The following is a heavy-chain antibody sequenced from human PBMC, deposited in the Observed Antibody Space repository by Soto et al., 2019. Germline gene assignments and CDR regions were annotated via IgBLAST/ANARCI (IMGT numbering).Heavy chain of an antibody. Sequence: QVQLVQSGAEVKKPGASVKVSCKASGYTFTSYGISWVRQAPGQGLEWMGWISAYNGNTNYAQKLQGRVSMTTATSTSTAYMELRSLRSDDTAVYYCAREMPSPGGYYYGMDVWGQGTTVTVSS. CDR2: ISAYNGNT. V-gene: IGHV1-18*01. J-gene: IGHJ6*02. CDR3: AREMPSPGGYYYGMDV. D-gene: IGHD2-2*01. CDR1: GYTFTSYG.